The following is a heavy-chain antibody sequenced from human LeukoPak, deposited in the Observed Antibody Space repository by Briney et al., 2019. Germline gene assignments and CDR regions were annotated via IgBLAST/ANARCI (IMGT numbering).Heavy chain of an antibody. D-gene: IGHD3-10*01. CDR3: ATVVYGSRFDY. CDR2: INPNSGGT. J-gene: IGHJ4*02. CDR1: GYTFTGYY. Sequence: RASVKVSCKASGYTFTGYYMHWVRQAPGQGLEWMGWINPNSGGTNYAQKFQGRVTMTRDTSISTAYMELSSLRSEDTAVYYCATVVYGSRFDYWGQGTLVTVSS. V-gene: IGHV1-2*02.